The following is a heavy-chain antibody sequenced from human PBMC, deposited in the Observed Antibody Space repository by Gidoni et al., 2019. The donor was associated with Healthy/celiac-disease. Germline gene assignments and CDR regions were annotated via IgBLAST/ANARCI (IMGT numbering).Heavy chain of an antibody. CDR1: GGTFSSYA. CDR3: ARDRGLGPYYYDSSGYYYYGMDV. D-gene: IGHD3-22*01. CDR2: IIPILGIA. J-gene: IGHJ6*02. Sequence: QVQLVQSGAAVKKPGSSVKVSCKASGGTFSSYAISWVRQAPGQGLEWMGRIIPILGIANYAQKFQGRVTITADKSTSTAYMELSSLRSEDTAVYYCARDRGLGPYYYDSSGYYYYGMDVWGQGTTVTVSS. V-gene: IGHV1-69*04.